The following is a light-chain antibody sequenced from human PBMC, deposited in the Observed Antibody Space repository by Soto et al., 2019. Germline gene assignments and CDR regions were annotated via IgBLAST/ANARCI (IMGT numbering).Light chain of an antibody. CDR2: IAS. CDR1: QSISTN. J-gene: IGKJ5*01. V-gene: IGKV1-39*01. Sequence: DIQITQSPSSLSASVGDRGTITCRASQSISTNLIWYQQKPGEAPKPLIYIASSLYSGVTSRFSGSGSGTDFTLTITSLQPEDFATYYCQQGYTNPITVGQGTRLEIK. CDR3: QQGYTNPIT.